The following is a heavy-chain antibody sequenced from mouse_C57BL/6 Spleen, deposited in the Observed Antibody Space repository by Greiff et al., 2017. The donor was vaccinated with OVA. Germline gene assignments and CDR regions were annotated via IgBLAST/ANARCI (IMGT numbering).Heavy chain of an antibody. D-gene: IGHD2-3*01. CDR3: ARKDGYSYYFDY. Sequence: VQLQQSGPELVKPGASVKISCKASGYTFTDYYMNWVKQSHGKSLEWIGDINPNNGGTSYNQKFKGKATLTVDKSSSTAYMELRSLTSEDSAVYYCARKDGYSYYFDYWGQGTTRTVSS. V-gene: IGHV1-26*01. J-gene: IGHJ2*01. CDR1: GYTFTDYY. CDR2: INPNNGGT.